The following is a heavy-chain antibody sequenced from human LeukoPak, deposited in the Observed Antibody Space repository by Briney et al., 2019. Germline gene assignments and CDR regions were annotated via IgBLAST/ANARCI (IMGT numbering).Heavy chain of an antibody. CDR2: ISSSGSTI. CDR1: GFTFSDYY. CDR3: ARARTYYYDSSGYYKTAEFDY. V-gene: IGHV3-11*01. D-gene: IGHD3-22*01. J-gene: IGHJ4*02. Sequence: PGGSLRLSCAASGFTFSDYYMSWIRQAPGKGLEWVPYISSSGSTIYYADSVKGRFTISRDNAKNSLYLQMNSLRAEDTAVYYCARARTYYYDSSGYYKTAEFDYWGQGTLVTVSS.